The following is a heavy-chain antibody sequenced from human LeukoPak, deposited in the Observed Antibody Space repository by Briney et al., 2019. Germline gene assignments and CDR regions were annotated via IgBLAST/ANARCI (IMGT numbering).Heavy chain of an antibody. CDR2: MNPNSGNT. Sequence: GASVKVSCKASGYTFTSYDINWVRQATGQGLEWMGWMNPNSGNTGYAQKFQGRVTMTRNTSISTAYMELSSLRSEDTAVYYCARGTPNPTRYGGYIGQFDYWGQGTLVTVSS. J-gene: IGHJ4*02. V-gene: IGHV1-8*01. CDR1: GYTFTSYD. D-gene: IGHD5-12*01. CDR3: ARGTPNPTRYGGYIGQFDY.